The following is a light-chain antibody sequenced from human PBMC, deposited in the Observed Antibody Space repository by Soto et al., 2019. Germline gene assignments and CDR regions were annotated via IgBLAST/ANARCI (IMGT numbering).Light chain of an antibody. CDR1: QGIRSD. V-gene: IGKV1-6*01. CDR2: GAS. Sequence: AIPMTQSPSSLSASVGDRVTITCRASQGIRSDLGWYQQKPGIAPKLLIYGASTLQSGVPSRFSGSGSGTDFTLTISSLQSEDFAVYYCQQYNNWPPWTFGQGTKVEIK. CDR3: QQYNNWPPWT. J-gene: IGKJ1*01.